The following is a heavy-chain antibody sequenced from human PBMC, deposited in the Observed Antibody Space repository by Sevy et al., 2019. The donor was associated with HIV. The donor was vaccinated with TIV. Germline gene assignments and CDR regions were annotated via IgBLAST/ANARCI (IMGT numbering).Heavy chain of an antibody. CDR3: ARPDYDFWSGYYQNPNFDY. CDR2: INPNSGGT. CDR1: GYTFTGYY. Sequence: ASVKDSCKASGYTFTGYYMHWVRQAPGQGLEWMGWINPNSGGTNYAQKFQGRVTMTRDTSISTAYMELSRLRSDDTAVYYCARPDYDFWSGYYQNPNFDYWGQGTLVTVSS. D-gene: IGHD3-3*01. J-gene: IGHJ4*02. V-gene: IGHV1-2*02.